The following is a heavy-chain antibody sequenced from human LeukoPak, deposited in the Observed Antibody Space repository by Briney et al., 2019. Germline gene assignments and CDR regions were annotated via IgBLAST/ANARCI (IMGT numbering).Heavy chain of an antibody. CDR3: ARVDYYDSSGYYYSLYDY. D-gene: IGHD3-22*01. CDR1: GYTFTSHG. J-gene: IGHJ4*02. V-gene: IGHV1-18*01. CDR2: ISAYNGNT. Sequence: ASVKVSCKASGYTFTSHGISWVRQAPGQGLEWMGWISAYNGNTNYAQKLQGRVTMTTDTSTSTAYMELRSLRSDDTAVYYCARVDYYDSSGYYYSLYDYWGQGTLVTVSS.